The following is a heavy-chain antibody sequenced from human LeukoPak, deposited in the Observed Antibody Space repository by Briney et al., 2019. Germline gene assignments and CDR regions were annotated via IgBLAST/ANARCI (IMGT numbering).Heavy chain of an antibody. CDR1: GGTFSSYA. CDR3: ARAGYGDYFDY. D-gene: IGHD4-17*01. CDR2: IIPILGIA. Sequence: SVKVSCKASGGTFSSYAISWVRQAPGQGLEWMGRIIPILGIANYAQKFQGRVTITADKSTSTAYMELSSLRSEDTAVYYCARAGYGDYFDYWGQGTLVTVSS. J-gene: IGHJ4*02. V-gene: IGHV1-69*04.